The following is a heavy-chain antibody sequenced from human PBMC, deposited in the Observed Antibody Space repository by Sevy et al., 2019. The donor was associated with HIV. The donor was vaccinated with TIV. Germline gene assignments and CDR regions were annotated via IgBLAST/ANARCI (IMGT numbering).Heavy chain of an antibody. V-gene: IGHV4-30-4*01. CDR3: ARDPTYSSSWKYYFDY. Sequence: SETLSLTCTVSGGSISSGDYYWSWIRQPPGKGLEWLGYISYSGTTYYNPSLKSRVTISVDTSKNQFSLKLSSVTAADTAVYYCARDPTYSSSWKYYFDYWGQGTLVTVSS. CDR1: GGSISSGDYY. CDR2: ISYSGTT. D-gene: IGHD6-13*01. J-gene: IGHJ4*02.